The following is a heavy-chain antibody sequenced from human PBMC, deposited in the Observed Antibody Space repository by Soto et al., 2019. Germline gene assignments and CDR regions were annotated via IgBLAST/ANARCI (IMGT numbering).Heavy chain of an antibody. V-gene: IGHV4-39*01. CDR1: GGSISSSSYY. J-gene: IGHJ4*02. CDR3: ARVGIAAGKVDY. Sequence: SETLSLTCTVSGGSISSSSYYWGWIRQPPGKGLEWIGSIYYSGSTYYNPSLKSRVTISVDTSKNQFSLKLSSVTAADTAVYYCARVGIAAGKVDYWGQGTLVTVSS. D-gene: IGHD6-13*01. CDR2: IYYSGST.